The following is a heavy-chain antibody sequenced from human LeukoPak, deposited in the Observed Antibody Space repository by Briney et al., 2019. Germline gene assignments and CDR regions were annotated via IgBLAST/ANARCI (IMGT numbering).Heavy chain of an antibody. D-gene: IGHD6-19*01. J-gene: IGHJ4*02. CDR2: ISGSGGST. CDR3: AKDPNSSGWPKYYFDY. Sequence: PGGSLRLSCAASGFTFSSYAMSWVRQAPGKGLEWVSAISGSGGSTYYADSVKGRFTISRDNSKNTLYLQMNSLGAEDTAVYYCAKDPNSSGWPKYYFDYWGQGTLVTVSS. V-gene: IGHV3-23*01. CDR1: GFTFSSYA.